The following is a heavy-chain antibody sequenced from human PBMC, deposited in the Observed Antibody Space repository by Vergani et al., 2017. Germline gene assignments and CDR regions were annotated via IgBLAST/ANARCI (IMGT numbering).Heavy chain of an antibody. CDR3: ARGDIVVVAAATDWFDP. J-gene: IGHJ5*02. Sequence: QVQLVQSGAEVKKPGSSVKVSCKASGGTFSSYAISWVRQAPGQGLEWMGMINPSGGSTSFGQKFQGRVTLTRDTSTSTIYMELSSLRSEDTALYYCARGDIVVVAAATDWFDPWGQGTLVTVSS. CDR1: GGTFSSYA. CDR2: INPSGGST. V-gene: IGHV1-46*01. D-gene: IGHD2-2*01.